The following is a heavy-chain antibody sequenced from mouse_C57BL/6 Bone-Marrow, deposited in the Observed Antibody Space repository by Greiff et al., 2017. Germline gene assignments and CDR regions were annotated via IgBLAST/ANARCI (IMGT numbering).Heavy chain of an antibody. V-gene: IGHV14-4*01. D-gene: IGHD1-1*01. J-gene: IGHJ2*01. CDR3: TGYYGRNFDY. CDR2: IDPENGDT. CDR1: GFNIKDDY. Sequence: EVKLQESGAELVRPGASVKLSCTASGFNIKDDYMHWVKQRPEQGLEWIGWIDPENGDTEYASKFQGKATITADTSSNTAYLQLSSLTSEDTAVYYCTGYYGRNFDYWGQGTTLTVSS.